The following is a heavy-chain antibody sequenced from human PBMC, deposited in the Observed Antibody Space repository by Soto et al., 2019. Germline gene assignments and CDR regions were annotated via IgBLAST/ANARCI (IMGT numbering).Heavy chain of an antibody. CDR3: AKNIAGSHYYYYGMDV. CDR1: GYNFTTYW. J-gene: IGHJ6*02. CDR2: IYPGVSGI. D-gene: IGHD6-13*01. V-gene: IGHV5-51*01. Sequence: PGESLKISCKGSGYNFTTYWIGWVRQMPGKGLWLLGIIYPGVSGIRYSPPFQGKVTFSANYSITVAILKWSCMKTADIGIYYCAKNIAGSHYYYYGMDVWGQGTMVTVSS.